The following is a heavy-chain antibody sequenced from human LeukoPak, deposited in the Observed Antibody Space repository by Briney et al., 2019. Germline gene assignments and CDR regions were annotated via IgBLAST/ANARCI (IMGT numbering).Heavy chain of an antibody. Sequence: GASVKVSCKASGGTFSSYAISWVRQAPGQGLEWMGGIIPIFGTANYAQKFQGRVTITADKSTSTAYMELSSLRSEDTAVYYCARERAYYYGSGSYSSWGQGTLVTVSS. V-gene: IGHV1-69*06. J-gene: IGHJ4*02. CDR3: ARERAYYYGSGSYSS. CDR2: IIPIFGTA. CDR1: GGTFSSYA. D-gene: IGHD3-10*01.